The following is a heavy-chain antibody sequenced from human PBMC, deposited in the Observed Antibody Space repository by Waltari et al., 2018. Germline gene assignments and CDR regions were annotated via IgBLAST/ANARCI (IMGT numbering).Heavy chain of an antibody. CDR1: GFPFRSYG. V-gene: IGHV3-33*01. Sequence: QVQLVESGGGVVQPGRSLRIYCAASGFPFRSYGMHWVRQAPGKGLEWVAVIWYDGSNKYYADSVKGRFTISRDNSKNTLYLQMDSLRAEDTAVYYCARDSAGSHYYFDYWGQGTLVTVSS. J-gene: IGHJ4*02. CDR2: IWYDGSNK. CDR3: ARDSAGSHYYFDY. D-gene: IGHD6-19*01.